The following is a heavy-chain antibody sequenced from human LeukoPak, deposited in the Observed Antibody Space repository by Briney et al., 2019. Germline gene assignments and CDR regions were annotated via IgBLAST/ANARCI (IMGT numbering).Heavy chain of an antibody. V-gene: IGHV4-59*01. CDR3: ASHTGKDYYCYMDV. CDR1: GGSISSYY. Sequence: SETLSLTCTVSGGSISSYYWSWIRQPPGKGLEWIGYIYYSGSTNYNPSLKSRVTISVDTSKNQFSLKLSSVTAADTAVYYCASHTGKDYYCYMDVWGKGTTVTVSS. CDR2: IYYSGST. D-gene: IGHD3-10*01. J-gene: IGHJ6*03.